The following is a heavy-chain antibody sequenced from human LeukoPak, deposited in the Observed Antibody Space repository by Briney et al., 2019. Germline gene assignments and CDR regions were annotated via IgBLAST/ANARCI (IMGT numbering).Heavy chain of an antibody. J-gene: IGHJ4*02. D-gene: IGHD3-10*01. CDR1: GFTFGDYA. CDR3: AKVGADHYYGSGSYYNSLDY. CDR2: IRYDGSNK. Sequence: GGSLRLSCTASGFTFGDYAMNWFRQAPGKGLEWVAFIRYDGSNKYYADSVKGRFTISRDNSKNTLYLQMNSLRAEDTAVYYCAKVGADHYYGSGSYYNSLDYWGQGTLVTVSS. V-gene: IGHV3-30*02.